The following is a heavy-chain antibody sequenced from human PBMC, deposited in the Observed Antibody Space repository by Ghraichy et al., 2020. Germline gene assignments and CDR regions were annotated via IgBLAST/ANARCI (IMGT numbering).Heavy chain of an antibody. J-gene: IGHJ6*02. CDR2: TYYRSKWYN. Sequence: SQTLSLTCAISGDSVSSNSAAWNWIRQSPSRGLEWLGRTYYRSKWYNDYAVSVKSRITINPDTSKNQFSLQLNSVTPEDTAVYYCARDSSSSSRLRTYYYYGMDVWGQGTTVTVSS. V-gene: IGHV6-1*01. CDR3: ARDSSSSSRLRTYYYYGMDV. D-gene: IGHD6-13*01. CDR1: GDSVSSNSAA.